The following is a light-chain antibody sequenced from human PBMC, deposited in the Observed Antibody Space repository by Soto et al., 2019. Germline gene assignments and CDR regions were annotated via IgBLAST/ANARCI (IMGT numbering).Light chain of an antibody. CDR3: QRYGSSPRP. CDR1: QSISIY. V-gene: IGKV1-39*02. Sequence: DIRMTQSPSSLSASVGDRVTITCRASQSISIYLNWYQLKPGKAPNLLMYGASYLKRGVTKRLSGSGSATDFTLTISCLQPEDFAVYSCQRYGSSPRPFSQGTNVDI. J-gene: IGKJ1*01. CDR2: GAS.